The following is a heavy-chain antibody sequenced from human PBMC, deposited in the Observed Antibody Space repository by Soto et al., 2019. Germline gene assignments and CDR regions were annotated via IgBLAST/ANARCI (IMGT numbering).Heavy chain of an antibody. Sequence: ASVKVSCKASGYTFTGYYMHWVRQAPGQGLEWMGWINPNSGGTNYAQKFQGWVTMTRDTSISTAYMELSRLRSDDTAVYYCARGGKVGATTGFDYWGQGTLVTVSS. J-gene: IGHJ4*02. CDR2: INPNSGGT. V-gene: IGHV1-2*04. CDR3: ARGGKVGATTGFDY. CDR1: GYTFTGYY. D-gene: IGHD1-26*01.